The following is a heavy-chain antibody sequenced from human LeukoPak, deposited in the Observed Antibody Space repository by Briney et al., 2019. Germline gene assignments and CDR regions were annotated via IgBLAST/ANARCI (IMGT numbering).Heavy chain of an antibody. Sequence: GVSLKISCKDSGYSFNIYWIGWVRQKPGKGLEWMGIIYPGDSDTRYSPSFQGQVTISADKSISTAYLQWSSLKASDTAIYYCARRNFDWSYFDYWGQGTLVTVSS. CDR3: ARRNFDWSYFDY. J-gene: IGHJ4*02. CDR2: IYPGDSDT. CDR1: GYSFNIYW. D-gene: IGHD3-9*01. V-gene: IGHV5-51*01.